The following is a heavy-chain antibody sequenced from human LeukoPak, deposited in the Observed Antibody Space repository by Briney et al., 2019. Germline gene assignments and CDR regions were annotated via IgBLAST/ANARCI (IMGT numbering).Heavy chain of an antibody. V-gene: IGHV4-59*01. CDR1: GGSISSYY. CDR3: ARDLIGSGYESHYYGMDV. CDR2: IYYSGST. Sequence: TPSETLSLTCTVSGGSISSYYWSWIRQPPGKGLEWIGYIYYSGSTNYNPSLKSRVTISVDTSKNQFSLKLSSVTAADTAVYYCARDLIGSGYESHYYGMDVWGQGTTVTVSS. J-gene: IGHJ6*02. D-gene: IGHD3-22*01.